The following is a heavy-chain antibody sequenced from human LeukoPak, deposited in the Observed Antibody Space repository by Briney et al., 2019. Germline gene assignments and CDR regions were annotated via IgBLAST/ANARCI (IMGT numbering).Heavy chain of an antibody. Sequence: GGSLRLSCAASGFSLSNYWMNWVRQAPGKGLEWVANIKQDGSEKNYVDSVKGRFTISRDNAKNSLILQMNSLRAEDTAVYYCARGLRSTNWFDPWGQGTLVTVSS. CDR1: GFSLSNYW. CDR3: ARGLRSTNWFDP. J-gene: IGHJ5*02. CDR2: IKQDGSEK. V-gene: IGHV3-7*01.